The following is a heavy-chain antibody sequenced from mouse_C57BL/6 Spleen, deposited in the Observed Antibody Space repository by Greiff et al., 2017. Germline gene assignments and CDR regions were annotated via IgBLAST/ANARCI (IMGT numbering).Heavy chain of an antibody. V-gene: IGHV10-1*01. D-gene: IGHD2-3*01. CDR3: VSDGYYGAMDD. CDR2: IRSQRNNYAT. J-gene: IGHJ4*01. CDR1: VFSFNTYA. Sequence: EVKLVESGGGLVQPKGSLKLSCAASVFSFNTYAMNWVRPAPGKGLEWVARIRSQRNNYATYYADAVKDRFTISRDDSESMLYLQMNNLKTEDTAMYYCVSDGYYGAMDDWGQGTSVTVSS.